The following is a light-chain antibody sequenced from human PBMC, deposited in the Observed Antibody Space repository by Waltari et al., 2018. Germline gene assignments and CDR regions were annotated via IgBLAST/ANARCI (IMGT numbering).Light chain of an antibody. CDR2: DVT. CDR3: SSYTSSTSLVI. Sequence: QSALTQPASVSGSPGQSITLSCTGTDNDIGYYDYVAWYQQHPGKAPKLLIYDVTTRPLGLSNRFSGSKSGNTASLTISGLEAEDEGDYYCSSYTSSTSLVIFGGGTKLTVL. V-gene: IGLV2-14*03. CDR1: DNDIGYYDY. J-gene: IGLJ2*01.